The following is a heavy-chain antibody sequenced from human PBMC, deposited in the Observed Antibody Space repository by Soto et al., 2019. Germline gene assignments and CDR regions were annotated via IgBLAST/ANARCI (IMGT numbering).Heavy chain of an antibody. D-gene: IGHD5-18*01. CDR1: GFTFSSYG. J-gene: IGHJ5*02. CDR2: ISYDGSNK. Sequence: QVQLVESGGGVVQPGRSLRLSCAASGFTFSSYGMHWVRQAPGKGLEWVAVISYDGSNKYYADSVKGRFTISRDNSKNTLYLQMNSLRAEDTALYYCAKDVDTAYNWFDPWGQGTLVTVSS. V-gene: IGHV3-30*18. CDR3: AKDVDTAYNWFDP.